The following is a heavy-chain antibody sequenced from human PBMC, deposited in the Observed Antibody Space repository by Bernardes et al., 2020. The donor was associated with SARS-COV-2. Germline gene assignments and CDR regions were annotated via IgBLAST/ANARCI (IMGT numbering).Heavy chain of an antibody. Sequence: GGSLRLSCAASGFTFSSYEMNWVRQAPGKGLEWISYISRGSTNYADSVKGRFTISRDNAKNTLYLQMNSLRAEDTAVYYCARFDSSGLYWGQGTLVTVSS. CDR3: ARFDSSGLY. V-gene: IGHV3-48*03. D-gene: IGHD3-22*01. J-gene: IGHJ4*02. CDR1: GFTFSSYE. CDR2: ISRGST.